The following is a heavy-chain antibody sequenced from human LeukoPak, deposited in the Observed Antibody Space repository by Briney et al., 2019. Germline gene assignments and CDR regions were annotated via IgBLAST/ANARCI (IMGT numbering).Heavy chain of an antibody. J-gene: IGHJ4*02. CDR1: GFTFNTYT. D-gene: IGHD6-6*01. Sequence: GGSLRLSCAASGFTFNTYTMNWVRQAPGKGLEWVSYISGSSGIIDYADSVRGRFTISRDNAKSTLYLQMNSLRVEDTAVYYCARGSSSPGDRQDYYFDYWGQGTLVTVSP. CDR2: ISGSSGII. V-gene: IGHV3-48*04. CDR3: ARGSSSPGDRQDYYFDY.